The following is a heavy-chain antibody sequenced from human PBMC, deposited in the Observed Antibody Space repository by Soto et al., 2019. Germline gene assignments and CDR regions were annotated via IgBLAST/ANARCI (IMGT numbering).Heavy chain of an antibody. Sequence: QMQLVQSGPEVKKPGTSVKVSCKASGFTFTSSAMQWVRQARGQRLEWIGWIVVGSGNTNYAQKFQEIVTITRDMSTSTAYMELSSLRSEDTAVYYCAAAANDYGDYEDAFDIWGQGTMVTVSS. V-gene: IGHV1-58*02. CDR1: GFTFTSSA. D-gene: IGHD4-17*01. CDR3: AAAANDYGDYEDAFDI. CDR2: IVVGSGNT. J-gene: IGHJ3*02.